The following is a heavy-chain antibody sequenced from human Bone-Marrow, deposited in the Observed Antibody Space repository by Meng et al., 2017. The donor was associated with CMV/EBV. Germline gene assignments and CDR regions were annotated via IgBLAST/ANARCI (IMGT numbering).Heavy chain of an antibody. CDR1: GFTFSSYG. Sequence: GESLKISCAASGFTFSSYGMHWVRQAPGKGLAWVSQIRYDGSTTKYADSVKGRFTISRDNAKNTLHLQMNSLRAEDTAVYYCARDKWEMYLDYWGQGALVTVSS. J-gene: IGHJ4*02. CDR2: IRYDGSTT. V-gene: IGHV3-74*03. D-gene: IGHD1-26*01. CDR3: ARDKWEMYLDY.